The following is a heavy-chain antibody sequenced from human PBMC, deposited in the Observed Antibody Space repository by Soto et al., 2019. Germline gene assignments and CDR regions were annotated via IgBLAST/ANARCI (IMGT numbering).Heavy chain of an antibody. Sequence: QVQLVQSGAEVKKPGSSVRVSCKASGGTFRSHAISWMRQAPGQGLEWMGGNVPISGAANYAQKFEGRVTITADESTSTAYMELSSLTAEDTAIYYCARDRSYDNSAYFGGFDPWGQGTLVTVSS. J-gene: IGHJ5*02. CDR3: ARDRSYDNSAYFGGFDP. D-gene: IGHD3-22*01. CDR2: NVPISGAA. CDR1: GGTFRSHA. V-gene: IGHV1-69*01.